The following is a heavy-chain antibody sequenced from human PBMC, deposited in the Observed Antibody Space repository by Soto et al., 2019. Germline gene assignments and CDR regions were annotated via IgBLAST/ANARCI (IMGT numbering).Heavy chain of an antibody. CDR1: GYSFTNYD. Sequence: QVQLVQSEAEVKKPGASVKVSCKSSGYSFTNYDINWVRQASRQRLEWMGWMSTNSGNTGYAKKIQHRDTMTSDTPTNSAYMELRRLTSDDTALNYCAGLFHDYRGYTYPFDVWGQGTLVAVSS. V-gene: IGHV1-8*01. CDR3: AGLFHDYRGYTYPFDV. J-gene: IGHJ4*02. CDR2: MSTNSGNT. D-gene: IGHD5-12*01.